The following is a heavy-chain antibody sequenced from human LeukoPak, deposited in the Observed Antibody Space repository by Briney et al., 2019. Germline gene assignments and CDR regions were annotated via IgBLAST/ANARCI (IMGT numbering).Heavy chain of an antibody. V-gene: IGHV4-59*12. CDR1: GGSISSYY. CDR3: ARGLSPPQWLTAYYYYYYYMDV. D-gene: IGHD6-19*01. J-gene: IGHJ6*03. Sequence: SETLSLTCTVSGGSISSYYWSWIRQPPGKGLEWIGYIYHSGSTNYNPSLKSRVTISVDTSKNQFSLKLSSVTAADTAVYYCARGLSPPQWLTAYYYYYYYMDVWGKGTTVTVSS. CDR2: IYHSGST.